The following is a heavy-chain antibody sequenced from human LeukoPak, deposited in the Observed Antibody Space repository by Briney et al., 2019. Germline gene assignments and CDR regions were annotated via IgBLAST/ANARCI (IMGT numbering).Heavy chain of an antibody. CDR1: GGSFSGYY. D-gene: IGHD1-26*01. CDR3: ARRVFSGTYYAFDI. CDR2: IYYSGST. Sequence: SETLSLTCAVYGGSFSGYYWSWIRQPPGKGLEWIGSIYYSGSTNYNPSLKSRVTISVDASKNQFSLKLSSVTAADTAVYYCARRVFSGTYYAFDIWGQGTMVTVSS. V-gene: IGHV4-34*01. J-gene: IGHJ3*02.